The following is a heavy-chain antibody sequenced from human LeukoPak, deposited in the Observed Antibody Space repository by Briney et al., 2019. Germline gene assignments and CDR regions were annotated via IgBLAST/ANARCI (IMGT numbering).Heavy chain of an antibody. D-gene: IGHD5-12*01. Sequence: GCALRLSCAATEFTFSNYAMSWVHQAPGKGLEGVSTLGGRSPGTSYADSVKGRFTISRDNSKNTLCRQMNSLRAEDRAIYYCARCQDYTSGFNAYWGKGTLVTVSS. J-gene: IGHJ4*02. CDR2: LGGRSPGT. CDR1: EFTFSNYA. CDR3: ARCQDYTSGFNAY. V-gene: IGHV3-23*01.